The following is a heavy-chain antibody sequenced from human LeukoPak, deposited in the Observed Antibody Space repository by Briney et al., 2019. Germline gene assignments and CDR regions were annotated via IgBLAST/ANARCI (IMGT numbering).Heavy chain of an antibody. Sequence: GGSLRLSCAASGLTFSSYGIHWVRQAPGKGLEWVAVISFDGTIKYYTDSVKGRFTSSRDNSKNTLYLQMNSLRAEDTAVYYCAKDRSSSWIDYWGQGTLVTVSS. CDR2: ISFDGTIK. D-gene: IGHD6-13*01. J-gene: IGHJ4*02. V-gene: IGHV3-30*02. CDR1: GLTFSSYG. CDR3: AKDRSSSWIDY.